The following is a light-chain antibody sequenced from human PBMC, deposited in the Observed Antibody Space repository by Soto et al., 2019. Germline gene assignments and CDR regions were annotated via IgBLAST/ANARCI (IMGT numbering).Light chain of an antibody. CDR1: QSISNDY. J-gene: IGKJ4*01. CDR3: QYYGSSVT. CDR2: GTS. V-gene: IGKV3-20*01. Sequence: EIVVTQSPCTMYLSPGERATLSCRASQSISNDYLAWYQQKPGQAPRLLIYGTSNRATGGIADKFRGSGSGTDFTLTISRLEPEYFAVYYCQYYGSSVTFAGGTPGQSK.